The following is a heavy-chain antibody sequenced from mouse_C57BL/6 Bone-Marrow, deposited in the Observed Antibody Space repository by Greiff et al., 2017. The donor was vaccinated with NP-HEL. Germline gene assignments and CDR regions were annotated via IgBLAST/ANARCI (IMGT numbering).Heavy chain of an antibody. CDR3: AREGSYEIDY. J-gene: IGHJ2*01. CDR2: ISYDGSN. CDR1: GYSITSGYY. D-gene: IGHD2-3*01. V-gene: IGHV3-6*01. Sequence: VQLKESGPGLVKPSQSLSLTCSVTGYSITSGYYWNWIRQFPGNKLEWMGYISYDGSNNYNPSLKNRISITRDTSKNQFFLKLNSVTTEDTATYYCAREGSYEIDYWGQGTTLTVSS.